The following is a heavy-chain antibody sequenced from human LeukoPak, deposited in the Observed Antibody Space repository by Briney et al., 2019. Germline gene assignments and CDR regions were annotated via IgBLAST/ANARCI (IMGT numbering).Heavy chain of an antibody. CDR2: IGTAGDT. D-gene: IGHD7-27*01. J-gene: IGHJ3*02. V-gene: IGHV3-13*01. CDR3: ARGALGIGRDAFDI. CDR1: GFTFSSYD. Sequence: PGGSLRLSCAASGFTFSSYDMHWVRQATGKGLEWVSAIGTAGDTYYPGSVKGRFTISRENAKNSLYLQMNSLRAGDTAVYYCARGALGIGRDAFDIWGQGTMVTVSS.